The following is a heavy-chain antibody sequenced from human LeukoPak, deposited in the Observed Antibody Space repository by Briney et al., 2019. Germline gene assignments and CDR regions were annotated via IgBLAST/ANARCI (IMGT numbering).Heavy chain of an antibody. D-gene: IGHD1-26*01. V-gene: IGHV3-30*02. J-gene: IGHJ4*02. CDR2: IRFDGSDQ. CDR3: APDVGATEY. Sequence: GGSLRLSCAASGFSFRSYTMHWVRQAPGEGLEWVAFIRFDGSDQYYADFVKGRFTISRDNSKNTLSLEMNSLRPEDTAVYYCAPDVGATEYWGQGTLVAVSS. CDR1: GFSFRSYT.